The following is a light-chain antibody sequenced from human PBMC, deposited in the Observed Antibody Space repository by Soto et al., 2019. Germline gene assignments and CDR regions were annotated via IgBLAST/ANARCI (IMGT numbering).Light chain of an antibody. CDR2: VGTGGIVG. CDR1: SGYSNYK. CDR3: GADHGSGSNFVYV. Sequence: QSALTQPPSASASLGASVTLTCTLSSGYSNYKVDWYQQRPGKGPRFVMRVGTGGIVGSKGDGIPDRFSVLGSGLNRYLTIKNIQEEDESDYHCGADHGSGSNFVYVFGGGTNLTVL. J-gene: IGLJ2*01. V-gene: IGLV9-49*01.